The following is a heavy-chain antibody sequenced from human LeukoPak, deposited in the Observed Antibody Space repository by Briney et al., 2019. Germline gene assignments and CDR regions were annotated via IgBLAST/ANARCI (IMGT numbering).Heavy chain of an antibody. CDR1: GDSISSSSYY. V-gene: IGHV4-39*01. J-gene: IGHJ4*02. Sequence: PSETLSLTCTVSGDSISSSSYYWGWIRQPPGKGLEWIGSIYYSGSTYYNPSLKSRVTISVDTSKNQFSLKLSSVTAADTAVYYCARRGSSSWYGLGPYFDYWGQGTLVTVSS. CDR2: IYYSGST. CDR3: ARRGSSSWYGLGPYFDY. D-gene: IGHD6-13*01.